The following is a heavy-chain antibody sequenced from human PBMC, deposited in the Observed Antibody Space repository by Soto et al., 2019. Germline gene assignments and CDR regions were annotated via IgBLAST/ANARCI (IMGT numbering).Heavy chain of an antibody. CDR3: ASRDPGTSVDY. Sequence: SETLSLTCAVSGGSFTSNNWCTWVRQPPGQGLEWIGEIYRTGSTNYNPSLKSRVTISLDKSEKQISLKVTSLTAADTAVYYCASRDPGTSVDYWGQGTLVTVSS. J-gene: IGHJ4*02. CDR1: GGSFTSNNW. D-gene: IGHD1-7*01. CDR2: IYRTGST. V-gene: IGHV4-4*02.